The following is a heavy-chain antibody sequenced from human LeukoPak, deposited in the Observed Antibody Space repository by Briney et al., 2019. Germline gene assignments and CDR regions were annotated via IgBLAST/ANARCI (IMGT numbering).Heavy chain of an antibody. V-gene: IGHV4-61*09. J-gene: IGHJ4*02. CDR1: GVSISSGGYY. D-gene: IGHD3-10*01. CDR3: ARSAMVRGVDY. Sequence: SETLSLTCTVSGVSISSGGYYWSWIRQPAGKGLEWIGHIYTSGSTNYNPSLKSRVTISVDTSKNQFSLKLSSVTAADTAVYYCARSAMVRGVDYWGQGTLVSVSS. CDR2: IYTSGST.